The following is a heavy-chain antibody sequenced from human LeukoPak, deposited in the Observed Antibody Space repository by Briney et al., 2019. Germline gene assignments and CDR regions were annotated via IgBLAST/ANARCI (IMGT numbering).Heavy chain of an antibody. D-gene: IGHD3-16*01. CDR1: GGSISRYY. J-gene: IGHJ4*02. CDR2: IYYSGST. V-gene: IGHV4-59*01. CDR3: ARDFNGEGGLGFDY. Sequence: SETLSLTCIVSGGSISRYYWSWIRQPPGKGLGWVGYIYYSGSTNYNPSLKSRVTISVDTSKNQFSLKLSSVTAADTAVYYCARDFNGEGGLGFDYWGQGTLVTVSS.